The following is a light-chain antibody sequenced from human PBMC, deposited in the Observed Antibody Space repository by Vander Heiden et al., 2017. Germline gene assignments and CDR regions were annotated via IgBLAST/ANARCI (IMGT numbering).Light chain of an antibody. CDR3: QQSFTSPWT. V-gene: IGKV1-39*01. Sequence: DSQMSQSPSSLFASIGDRVTITCRASQYMGTYLNWYQHKSGKAPDLLIYEASNLQSGVPSRVSGSGTGTDFTLTISSLQPEDFATYYCQQSFTSPWTFGQGT. CDR1: QYMGTY. J-gene: IGKJ1*01. CDR2: EAS.